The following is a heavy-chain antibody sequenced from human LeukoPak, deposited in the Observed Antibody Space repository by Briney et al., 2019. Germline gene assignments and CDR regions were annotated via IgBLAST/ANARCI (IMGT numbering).Heavy chain of an antibody. CDR2: INHSGST. CDR3: ARDCSSTSCYNDAFDI. V-gene: IGHV4-34*01. CDR1: GGSFSGNY. Sequence: SETLSLTCAVYGGSFSGNYWSWIRQPPGKGLEWIGEINHSGSTNYNPSLKSRVTISVDTSKNQFSLKLSSVTAADTAVYYCARDCSSTSCYNDAFDIWGQGTMVTVSS. D-gene: IGHD2-2*01. J-gene: IGHJ3*02.